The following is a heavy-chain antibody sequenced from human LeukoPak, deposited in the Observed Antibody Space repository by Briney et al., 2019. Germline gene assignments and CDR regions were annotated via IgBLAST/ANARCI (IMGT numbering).Heavy chain of an antibody. J-gene: IGHJ3*02. CDR1: GGTFSSYA. CDR3: ARDLNGGYGDFQGAFDI. CDR2: INPNSGGT. Sequence: VASVNVSCTASGGTFSSYAISWVRQAPGQGLEGMGWINPNSGGTNYAQTFQGRVTMPSDTSISTSYMELSRLRSDDTAVYYCARDLNGGYGDFQGAFDIWGQGTMVTVSS. D-gene: IGHD4-17*01. V-gene: IGHV1-2*02.